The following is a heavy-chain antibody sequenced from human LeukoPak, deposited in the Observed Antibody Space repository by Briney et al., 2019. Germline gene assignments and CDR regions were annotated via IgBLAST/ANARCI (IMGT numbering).Heavy chain of an antibody. V-gene: IGHV4-59*01. J-gene: IGHJ4*02. D-gene: IGHD3-22*01. CDR1: GGSISSYY. CDR2: IYYSGST. CDR3: ARVGDYYDSSGYPRYYFDY. Sequence: PSETLSLTCTVSGGSISSYYWSWIRQPQRKGLEWIGYIYYSGSTNYNPSLKSRVTISVDTSKNQFSLKLSSMTAADTAVYYCARVGDYYDSSGYPRYYFDYWGQGTLVTVSS.